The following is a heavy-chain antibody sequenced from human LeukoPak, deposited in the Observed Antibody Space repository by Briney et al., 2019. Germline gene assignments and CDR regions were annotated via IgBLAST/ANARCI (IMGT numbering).Heavy chain of an antibody. CDR3: ARPTEDDYFDF. CDR2: INTYTGDP. Sequence: ASVKVSCKASGYTFTTNAMNWVRQAPGQGLEWMGWINTYTGDPTYAQGFTGRFVFSLDTSVSTAYLQISGLKTGDTAVYYCARPTEDDYFDFWGQGTLVTVSS. D-gene: IGHD4-17*01. J-gene: IGHJ4*02. CDR1: GYTFTTNA. V-gene: IGHV7-4-1*02.